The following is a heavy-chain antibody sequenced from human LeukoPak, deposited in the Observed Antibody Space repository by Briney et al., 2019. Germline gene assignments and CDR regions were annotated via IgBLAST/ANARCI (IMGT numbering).Heavy chain of an antibody. CDR1: GGSISSYY. CDR2: IYTSGST. J-gene: IGHJ4*02. Sequence: PSETLSLTCTVSGGSISSYYWSWIRQPAGKGLEWIGRIYTSGSTNYNPSLKSRVAISVDTSKNQFSLKLSSVTAADTAVYYCARGGYSYGSVAHIDYWGQGTLVTVSS. D-gene: IGHD5-18*01. V-gene: IGHV4-4*07. CDR3: ARGGYSYGSVAHIDY.